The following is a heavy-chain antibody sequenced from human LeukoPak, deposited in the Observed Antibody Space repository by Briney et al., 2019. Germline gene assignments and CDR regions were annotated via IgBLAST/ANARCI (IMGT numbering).Heavy chain of an antibody. CDR1: GDSVSSKSVS. CDR2: RRYRSTWNT. Sequence: QTLSLTCAISGDSVSSKSVSWNWIRQSPSRGLEYLGSRRYRSTWNTFYSSSVQGRVTINADTSRNQVSLRLNSVTPEDTALYYCVRDFNWAFDYWGQGTLVTVT. CDR3: VRDFNWAFDY. D-gene: IGHD7-27*01. V-gene: IGHV6-1*01. J-gene: IGHJ4*02.